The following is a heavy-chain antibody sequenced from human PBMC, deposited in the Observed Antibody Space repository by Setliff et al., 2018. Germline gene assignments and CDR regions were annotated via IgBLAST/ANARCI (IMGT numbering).Heavy chain of an antibody. CDR2: MNPNSGNT. D-gene: IGHD5-12*01. V-gene: IGHV1-8*01. CDR1: GYTFTSYD. Sequence: ASVKVSCKASGYTFTSYDINWVRQATGQGLEWMGWMNPNSGNTKYSQKFQGRATITRDTSASTAYMELSSLRSEDTAVYYCARVGPEMATIKGAFDIWGQGTMVTVSS. CDR3: ARVGPEMATIKGAFDI. J-gene: IGHJ3*02.